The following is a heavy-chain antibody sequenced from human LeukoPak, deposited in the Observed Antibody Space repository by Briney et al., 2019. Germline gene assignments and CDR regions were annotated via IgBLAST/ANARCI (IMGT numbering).Heavy chain of an antibody. D-gene: IGHD4-23*01. CDR3: ARDHFGGNAVGGGWFDP. Sequence: PGGSLRLSCAASGFTFSDYYMSWIRQAPGKGLDWVSYISSSSSYTNYADSVKGRFTISRDNAKNSLYLQMNSLRAEDTAVYYCARDHFGGNAVGGGWFDPWGQGTLVTVSS. J-gene: IGHJ5*02. V-gene: IGHV3-11*05. CDR1: GFTFSDYY. CDR2: ISSSSSYT.